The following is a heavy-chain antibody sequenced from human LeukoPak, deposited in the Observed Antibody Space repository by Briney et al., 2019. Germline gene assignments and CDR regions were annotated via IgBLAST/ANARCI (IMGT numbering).Heavy chain of an antibody. V-gene: IGHV3-53*01. CDR3: ARDSPYYYDGSGYFPY. Sequence: GGSLRLSCAASGFTVSSNYMSWVRQAPGKGLEWVSVIYSGGSTYYADSVKGRFTISRDNSKNTLYLQMNSLRAEDTAVYYCARDSPYYYDGSGYFPYWGQGALVTVSS. D-gene: IGHD3-22*01. CDR1: GFTVSSNY. CDR2: IYSGGST. J-gene: IGHJ4*02.